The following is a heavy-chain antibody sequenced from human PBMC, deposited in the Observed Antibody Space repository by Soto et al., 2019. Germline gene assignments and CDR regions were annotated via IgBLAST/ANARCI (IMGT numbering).Heavy chain of an antibody. CDR3: AREGYYDTSGYPRYYYYGMDV. V-gene: IGHV4-59*01. D-gene: IGHD3-22*01. Sequence: SETLSLTCTVSGGSISSYYWSWIRQPPGKGLEWIGYIYYSGSTNYNPSLRSRVTMSVDRSKNQFSLMLSSVTAADTAVYYCAREGYYDTSGYPRYYYYGMDVWGQGTTVTVSS. CDR2: IYYSGST. J-gene: IGHJ6*02. CDR1: GGSISSYY.